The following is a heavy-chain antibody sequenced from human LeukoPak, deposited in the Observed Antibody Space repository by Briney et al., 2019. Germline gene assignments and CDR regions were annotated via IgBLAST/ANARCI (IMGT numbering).Heavy chain of an antibody. V-gene: IGHV3-53*01. CDR3: ARGKDDDFDI. J-gene: IGHJ3*02. CDR2: IYSGGST. Sequence: PGGSLRLSCAASGFMVSSNYMSWVRQAPGKGLEWFSVIYSGGSTYYADSVKGRFTISRDNSKNRMYLQMNSLRAEETAMYYCARGKDDDFDIWGQGTMVTVSS. CDR1: GFMVSSNY.